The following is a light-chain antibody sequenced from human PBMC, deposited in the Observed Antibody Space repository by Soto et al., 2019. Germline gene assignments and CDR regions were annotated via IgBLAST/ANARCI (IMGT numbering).Light chain of an antibody. CDR2: GAS. J-gene: IGKJ1*01. CDR3: LQHDSYPWT. V-gene: IGKV3-15*01. CDR1: ESVSSN. Sequence: EIVMTQSPATLSVSPGERATLSCRASESVSSNLAWYQQKPGQAPRLLIYGASTRATGIPARISGSGSGTEFTLTISSLQSEDFATYYCLQHDSYPWTFGQGTKVDIK.